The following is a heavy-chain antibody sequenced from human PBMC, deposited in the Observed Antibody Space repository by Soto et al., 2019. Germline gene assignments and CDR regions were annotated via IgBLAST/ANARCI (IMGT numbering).Heavy chain of an antibody. CDR3: IRHLVDY. D-gene: IGHD1-26*01. Sequence: GGSLRLSCVASGFTFSDAAIHWVRQASGKGLEWVGRIRSKTSSYATAYAASVEGRFTVSRDDSKNTAYLQMNSLKAEDTAVYYCIRHLVDYWGHGALVTVSS. J-gene: IGHJ4*01. V-gene: IGHV3-73*01. CDR2: IRSKTSSYAT. CDR1: GFTFSDAA.